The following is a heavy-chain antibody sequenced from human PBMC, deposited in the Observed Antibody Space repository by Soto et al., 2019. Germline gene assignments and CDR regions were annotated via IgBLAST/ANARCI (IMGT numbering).Heavy chain of an antibody. Sequence: QITLKESGPTLVKPTQTLTLTCTFSGFSLSTSGVGVGWIRQPPGKALEWLAVIYWDDDKGYSPSLKNRLTITKDTSKNQVVLTMTNMDPVDTATYYCAHTVGLVVVTSEDEYFQHWGQGTQVTASS. CDR1: GFSLSTSGVG. D-gene: IGHD2-15*01. CDR2: IYWDDDK. CDR3: AHTVGLVVVTSEDEYFQH. V-gene: IGHV2-5*02. J-gene: IGHJ1*01.